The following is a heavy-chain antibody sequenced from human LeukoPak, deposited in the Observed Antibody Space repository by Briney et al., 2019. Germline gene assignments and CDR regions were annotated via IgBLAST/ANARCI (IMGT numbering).Heavy chain of an antibody. CDR1: GRSLNDFY. V-gene: IGHV4-59*12. J-gene: IGHJ4*02. CDR2: SSSSGST. Sequence: SETLSLTCTVSGRSLNDFYWSWIRQSPGKGLEWIGYSSSSGSTNYHPSLKSRVTISVDTSRNQFSLKVTSLTAADTALYYCARASRLYCGPTGCFYEGFDYWGQGTSVTVSS. D-gene: IGHD2-21*01. CDR3: ARASRLYCGPTGCFYEGFDY.